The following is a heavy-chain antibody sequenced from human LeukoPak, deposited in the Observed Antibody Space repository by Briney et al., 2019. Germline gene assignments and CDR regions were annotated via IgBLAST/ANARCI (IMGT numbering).Heavy chain of an antibody. V-gene: IGHV4-34*01. CDR1: GGSFSGYY. CDR2: INHSGST. Sequence: KPSETLSLTCAVYGGSFSGYYWSWIRQPPGKGLEWIGEINHSGSTNYNPSLKSRVTISVDTSKNQFSPKLSSVTAADTAVYYCARGIKGYDSSGYSDSYYYYYGMDVWGQGTTVTVSS. D-gene: IGHD3-22*01. CDR3: ARGIKGYDSSGYSDSYYYYYGMDV. J-gene: IGHJ6*02.